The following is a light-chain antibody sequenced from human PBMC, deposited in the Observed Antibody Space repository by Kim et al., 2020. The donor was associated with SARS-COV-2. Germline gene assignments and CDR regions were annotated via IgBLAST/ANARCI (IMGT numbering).Light chain of an antibody. J-gene: IGKJ4*01. V-gene: IGKV1-39*01. CDR2: ATS. CDR1: QSITTY. Sequence: DIQMTQSPSSLAASVGDRVTIACRASQSITTYLNWYQHKPGKAPKLLIYATSTLQSGVPSRFSGSGSGTDFTLTISSLRPEDFATYYCQQSHSTPLLTFGGGTKVDIK. CDR3: QQSHSTPLLT.